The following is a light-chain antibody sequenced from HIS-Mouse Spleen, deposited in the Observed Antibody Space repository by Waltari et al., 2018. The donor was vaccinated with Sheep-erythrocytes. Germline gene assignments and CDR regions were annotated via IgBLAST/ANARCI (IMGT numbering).Light chain of an antibody. J-gene: IGLJ3*02. CDR1: SSAVGSYNL. Sequence: QSALTQPASVSGSPGQSITISCTGTSSAVGSYNLVSWYQQHPGKAPKLMIYEGSKRPSGVSNRFSGSKSGNTASLTISGFQAEDEADYYCCSYAGSSTPWVFGGGTKLTVL. CDR3: CSYAGSSTPWV. V-gene: IGLV2-23*01. CDR2: EGS.